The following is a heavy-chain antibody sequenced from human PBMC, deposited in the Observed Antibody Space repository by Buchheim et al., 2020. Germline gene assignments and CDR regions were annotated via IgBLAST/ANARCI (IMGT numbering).Heavy chain of an antibody. CDR2: ISGSGGST. J-gene: IGHJ4*02. CDR3: AKYRTTVVTPGAFDY. D-gene: IGHD4-23*01. V-gene: IGHV3-23*01. Sequence: EVQLLESGGGLVQPGGSLRLSCAASGFTFSTYAVTWVRQAPGKGLEWVSAISGSGGSTYYADSVKGRFTISRDNSKNTLYLQMNSLRADDTALYYCAKYRTTVVTPGAFDYWGQETL. CDR1: GFTFSTYA.